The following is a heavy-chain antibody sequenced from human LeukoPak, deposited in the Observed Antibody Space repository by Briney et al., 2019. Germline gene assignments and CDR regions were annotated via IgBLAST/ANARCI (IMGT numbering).Heavy chain of an antibody. J-gene: IGHJ4*02. V-gene: IGHV3-30-3*01. CDR2: ISYDGSNK. Sequence: PGGSLRLSCAASGFTFSSYAMHWVRQAPGKGLEWVAVISYDGSNKYYADSVKGRFTISRDNSKNTLYLRMNSLRAEDTAVYYCARDYCSSTSCYGVFYYFDYWGQGTLVTVSS. CDR3: ARDYCSSTSCYGVFYYFDY. D-gene: IGHD2-2*01. CDR1: GFTFSSYA.